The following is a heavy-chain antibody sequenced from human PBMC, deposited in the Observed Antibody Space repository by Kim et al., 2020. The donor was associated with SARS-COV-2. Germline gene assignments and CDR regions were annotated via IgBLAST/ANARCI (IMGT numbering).Heavy chain of an antibody. J-gene: IGHJ4*02. CDR3: ATGATTVIYY. Sequence: TANYEPKFQGGVTITADESTSTVYMELSSLRSEDTAVYYCATGATTVIYYWGQGTLVTVSS. V-gene: IGHV1-69*01. D-gene: IGHD4-17*01. CDR2: TA.